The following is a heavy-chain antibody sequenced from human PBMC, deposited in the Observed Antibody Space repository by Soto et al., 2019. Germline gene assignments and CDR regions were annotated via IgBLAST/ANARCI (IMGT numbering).Heavy chain of an antibody. J-gene: IGHJ3*02. CDR2: IYAGRTR. CDR3: ARDGALQSLGAFDI. CDR1: GFTVSNNY. V-gene: IGHV3-53*04. D-gene: IGHD4-4*01. Sequence: QPGGSLRLSCAASGFTVSNNYMSWVRQAPGKGLEWVSVIYAGRTRYYADSVKGRFTISRHSPKNTLYLQMNSLRPEDTAVYYCARDGALQSLGAFDIWGQGTTVTVSS.